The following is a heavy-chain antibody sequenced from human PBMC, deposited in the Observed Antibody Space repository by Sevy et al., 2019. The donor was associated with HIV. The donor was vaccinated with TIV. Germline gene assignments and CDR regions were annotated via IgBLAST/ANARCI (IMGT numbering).Heavy chain of an antibody. J-gene: IGHJ4*02. Sequence: GGSLRLSCAASGFTFSSHSMNWVRQTPGKGLEWISYISGTGNTIYYADSVKGRFTISRDNAKNSLYLQLKSLGDADTAIYYCARVPPYYDSNVSDFWGQGSLVTVSS. CDR2: ISGTGNTI. CDR1: GFTFSSHS. CDR3: ARVPPYYDSNVSDF. D-gene: IGHD3-22*01. V-gene: IGHV3-48*02.